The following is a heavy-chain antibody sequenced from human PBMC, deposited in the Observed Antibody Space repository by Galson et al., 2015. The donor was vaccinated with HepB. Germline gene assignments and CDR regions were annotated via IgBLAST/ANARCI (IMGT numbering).Heavy chain of an antibody. J-gene: IGHJ4*02. CDR3: ARAKAAAGPPSFDY. CDR2: ISSSSSYI. Sequence: SLRLSCAASGFTFSSYSMNWVRQAPGKGLEWVSSISSSSSYIYYADSVKGRFTISRDNAKNSLYLQMNSLRAENTAVYYCARAKAAAGPPSFDYWGQGTLVTVSS. CDR1: GFTFSSYS. D-gene: IGHD6-13*01. V-gene: IGHV3-21*01.